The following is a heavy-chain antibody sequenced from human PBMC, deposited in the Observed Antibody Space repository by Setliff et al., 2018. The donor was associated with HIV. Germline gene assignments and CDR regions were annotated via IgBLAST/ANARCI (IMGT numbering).Heavy chain of an antibody. CDR3: ARDPAPSSSASYIQH. CDR1: GYTFTSYY. CDR2: INPSSGST. V-gene: IGHV1-46*01. D-gene: IGHD6-6*01. Sequence: ASVKVSCKASGYTFTSYYMHWVRLAPGQGLEWMGIINPSSGSTTYAQKFQGRVTMTRDTSTSTVYMELSSLRSEDTAVYYCARDPAPSSSASYIQHWGQGTPVTVSS. J-gene: IGHJ1*01.